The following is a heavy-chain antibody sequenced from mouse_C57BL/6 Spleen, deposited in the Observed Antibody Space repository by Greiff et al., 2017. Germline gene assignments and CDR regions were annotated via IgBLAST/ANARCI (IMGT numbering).Heavy chain of an antibody. CDR1: GYTFTDYY. CDR3: AREEGGVN. D-gene: IGHD2-2*01. V-gene: IGHV1-26*01. Sequence: EVQLQQSGPELVKPGASVKISCKASGYTFTDYYMNWVKQSHGKSLEWIGDINPNNGGTSYNQKFKGKATLTVDKSSSTAYMELRSLTSEDSAVYDCAREEGGVNWGQGTTLTVSS. J-gene: IGHJ2*01. CDR2: INPNNGGT.